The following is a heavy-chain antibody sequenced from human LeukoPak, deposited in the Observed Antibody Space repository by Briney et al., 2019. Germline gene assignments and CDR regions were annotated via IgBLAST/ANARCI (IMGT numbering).Heavy chain of an antibody. J-gene: IGHJ3*02. D-gene: IGHD5-18*01. CDR2: ISSSGSTI. Sequence: GGSLRLSCAASGFTFSNYEMNWVRQAPGKGLEWVSYISSSGSTIYYADSVKGRFTISRDNAKNSLYLQMNSLRAEDTAVYYCAREASGYSYGLDAFDIWGQGTMVTVSS. CDR1: GFTFSNYE. CDR3: AREASGYSYGLDAFDI. V-gene: IGHV3-48*03.